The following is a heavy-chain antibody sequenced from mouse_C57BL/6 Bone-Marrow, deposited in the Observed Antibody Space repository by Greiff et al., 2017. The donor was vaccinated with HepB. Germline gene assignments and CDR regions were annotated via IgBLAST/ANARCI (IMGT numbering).Heavy chain of an antibody. Sequence: VQLKQSGPELVKPGASVKISCKASGYSFTDYNMNWVKQSNGKSLEWIGVINPNYGTTSYNQKFKGKATLTVDQSSSTASMQLNSLTSEDSAVYYGARGGRNYVYFDVWGTGTTVTVAS. CDR2: INPNYGTT. CDR3: ARGGRNYVYFDV. V-gene: IGHV1-39*01. D-gene: IGHD2-1*01. J-gene: IGHJ1*03. CDR1: GYSFTDYN.